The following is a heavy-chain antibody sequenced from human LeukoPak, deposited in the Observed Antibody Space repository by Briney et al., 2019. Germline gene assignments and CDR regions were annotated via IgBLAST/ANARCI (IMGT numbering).Heavy chain of an antibody. V-gene: IGHV1-2*07. CDR1: GYTFTIYY. D-gene: IGHD5-18*01. J-gene: IGHJ5*02. CDR2: INPHSGDT. CDR3: AREGGSSYGYAYH. Sequence: GASVTVSCKAFGYTFTIYYMHWVRQAPGQGLEWMGWINPHSGDTNYAHKFQGRVTMTRDTSISIAYMELSSLKSDDTAVYYCAREGGSSYGYAYHWGQGTLVTVSS.